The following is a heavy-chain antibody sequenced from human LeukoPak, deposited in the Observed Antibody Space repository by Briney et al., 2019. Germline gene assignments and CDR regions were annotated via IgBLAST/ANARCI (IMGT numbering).Heavy chain of an antibody. D-gene: IGHD5-18*01. CDR3: AREQHPNDY. V-gene: IGHV1-18*01. CDR1: GYTFTSYG. Sequence: VASVKVSCKASGYTFTSYGISWVRQAPGQGLEWMGWISAFNGNTNYAQKLQGRVTMTTDTSTSTAYMELRSLRYDDTAVYYCAREQHPNDYGGQGTLVPVSS. J-gene: IGHJ4*02. CDR2: ISAFNGNT.